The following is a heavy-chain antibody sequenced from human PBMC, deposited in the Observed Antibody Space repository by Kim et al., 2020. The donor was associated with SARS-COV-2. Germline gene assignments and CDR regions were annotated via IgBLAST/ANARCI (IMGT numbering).Heavy chain of an antibody. J-gene: IGHJ4*02. Sequence: LKSRGTISVDTSKNQFSLKLSSVTAADTAVYYCARWRTYSSSWYFSYFDYWGQGTLVTVSS. CDR3: ARWRTYSSSWYFSYFDY. V-gene: IGHV4-34*01. D-gene: IGHD6-13*01.